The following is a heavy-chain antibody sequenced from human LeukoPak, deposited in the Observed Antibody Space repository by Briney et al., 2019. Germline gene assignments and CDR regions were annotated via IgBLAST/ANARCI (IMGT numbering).Heavy chain of an antibody. V-gene: IGHV4-34*01. D-gene: IGHD6-19*01. J-gene: IGHJ5*02. Sequence: SETLSLTCAVYGGSFSGYYWSWIRQPPGKGLEWIGEINHSGSTNYNPSLKSRVTISVDTSKNQFSLKLSSVTAADTAVYYCAREDIAVAGKRFDWFDPRGQGTLVTVSS. CDR3: AREDIAVAGKRFDWFDP. CDR1: GGSFSGYY. CDR2: INHSGST.